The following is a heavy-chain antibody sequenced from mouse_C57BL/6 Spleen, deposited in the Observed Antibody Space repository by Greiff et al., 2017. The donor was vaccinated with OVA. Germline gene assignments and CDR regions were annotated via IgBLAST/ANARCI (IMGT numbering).Heavy chain of an antibody. CDR3: ARHFGLLGSYWYFDV. V-gene: IGHV5-9*01. D-gene: IGHD1-1*01. Sequence: EVKLVESGGGLVKPGGSLKLSCAASGFTFSSYTMSWVRQTPEKRLEWVATISGGGGNTYYPDSVKGRFTISRDNAKNTLYLQMSSLRSEDTALYYCARHFGLLGSYWYFDVWGTGTTVTVSS. CDR1: GFTFSSYT. J-gene: IGHJ1*03. CDR2: ISGGGGNT.